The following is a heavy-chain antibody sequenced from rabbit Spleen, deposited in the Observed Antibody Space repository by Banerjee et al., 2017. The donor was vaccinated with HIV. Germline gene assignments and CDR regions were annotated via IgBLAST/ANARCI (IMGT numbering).Heavy chain of an antibody. V-gene: IGHV1S40*01. CDR3: ARDTGSSFSSYGMDL. CDR1: GFSFSSSDY. J-gene: IGHJ6*01. D-gene: IGHD8-1*01. CDR2: IAGSSSDFT. Sequence: QSLEESGGDLVKPGASLTLTCTASGFSFSSSDYMCWVRPAPGKGLEWISCIAGSSSDFTYSATWAKGRFTCSKTPSTTVTLQMTSLTVADTATYFCARDTGSSFSSYGMDLWGQGTLVTVS.